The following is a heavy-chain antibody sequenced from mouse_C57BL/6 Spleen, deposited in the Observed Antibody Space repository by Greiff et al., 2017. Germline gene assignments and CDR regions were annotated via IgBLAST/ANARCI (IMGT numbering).Heavy chain of an antibody. Sequence: EVKLVESGGGLVKPGGSLKLSCAASGFTFSSYAMSWVRQTPGQRLEWVATISDGGSYTYYPDNVKGRFTISRDNAKNNLYLQMSHLKSEDTAMXYCARVITTVVATGDYFDYWGQGTTLTVSS. CDR2: ISDGGSYT. J-gene: IGHJ2*01. CDR3: ARVITTVVATGDYFDY. D-gene: IGHD1-1*01. V-gene: IGHV5-4*03. CDR1: GFTFSSYA.